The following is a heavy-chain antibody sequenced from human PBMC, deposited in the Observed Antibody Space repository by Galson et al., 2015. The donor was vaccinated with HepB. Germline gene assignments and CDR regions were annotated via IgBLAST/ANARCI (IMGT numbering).Heavy chain of an antibody. CDR3: ARVGVAGHGGVDY. Sequence: SLRLSCAASGFTFSDYYMSWIRQAPGKGLEWVSYISSSSSYTNYADSVQGRFTISRDNAKNSLYLQMNSLSAEDTAVYYCARVGVAGHGGVDYWGQGTPVTVSS. CDR2: ISSSSSYT. D-gene: IGHD6-19*01. CDR1: GFTFSDYY. V-gene: IGHV3-11*05. J-gene: IGHJ4*02.